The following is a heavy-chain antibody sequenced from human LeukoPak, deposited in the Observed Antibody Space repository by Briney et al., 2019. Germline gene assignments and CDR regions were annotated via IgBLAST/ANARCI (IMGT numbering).Heavy chain of an antibody. CDR2: INPNSGGT. V-gene: IGHV1-2*02. Sequence: GASVKVSCKASGYTFTGYYMHWVRQAPGQGLEWMGWINPNSGGTNYAQKFQGRVTMTRDTSISTAYMELSRLRSDDTAVYYCARQSMTGNERGDDAFDIWGQGTMVTVSS. D-gene: IGHD3-9*01. CDR1: GYTFTGYY. J-gene: IGHJ3*02. CDR3: ARQSMTGNERGDDAFDI.